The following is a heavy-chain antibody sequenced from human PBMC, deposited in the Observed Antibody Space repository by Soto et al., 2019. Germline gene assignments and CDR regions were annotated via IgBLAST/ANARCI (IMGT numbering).Heavy chain of an antibody. D-gene: IGHD2-2*01. CDR3: ARDRGGGYQLHNPLGY. CDR1: GGTFSSYA. Sequence: QVQLVQSGAEVKKPGSSVKVSCKASGGTFSSYAISWVRQAPGQGLEWVGGIIPIFGTANYAQKFQGRVTITADESTSTAYMELSSLRSEDTAVYYCARDRGGGYQLHNPLGYWGQGTLVTVSS. J-gene: IGHJ4*02. V-gene: IGHV1-69*01. CDR2: IIPIFGTA.